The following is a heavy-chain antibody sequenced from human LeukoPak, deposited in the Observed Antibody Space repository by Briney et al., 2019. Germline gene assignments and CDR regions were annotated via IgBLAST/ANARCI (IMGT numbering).Heavy chain of an antibody. CDR2: ISSSSSYI. V-gene: IGHV3-21*01. D-gene: IGHD3-16*01. J-gene: IGHJ6*03. CDR3: AREGGSPHYMDV. Sequence: GGSLRLPCAASGFTFSSYGMNWVRQAPGKGLEWVSSISSSSSYIYYADSVKGRFTISRDNAKNSLYLQMNSLRAEDTAVYYCAREGGSPHYMDVWGKGTTVTVSS. CDR1: GFTFSSYG.